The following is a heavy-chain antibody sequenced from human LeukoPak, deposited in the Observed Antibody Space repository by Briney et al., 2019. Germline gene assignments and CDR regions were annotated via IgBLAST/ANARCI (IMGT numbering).Heavy chain of an antibody. Sequence: GGSLRLSCAASGFTVSSNYMSWVRQAPGKGLEWVGFIRSKAYGGTTEYAASVKGRFTISRDDSKSIAYLQMNSLKTEDTAVYYCTRANGACSSGRYPLFDYWGQGTLVTVSS. D-gene: IGHD6-19*01. CDR2: IRSKAYGGTT. V-gene: IGHV3-49*04. J-gene: IGHJ4*02. CDR3: TRANGACSSGRYPLFDY. CDR1: GFTVSSNY.